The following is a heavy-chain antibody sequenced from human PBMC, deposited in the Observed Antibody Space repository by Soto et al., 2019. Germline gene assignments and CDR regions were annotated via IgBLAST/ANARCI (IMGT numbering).Heavy chain of an antibody. D-gene: IGHD3-22*01. CDR1: GFPFDDYA. J-gene: IGHJ4*02. V-gene: IGHV3-9*01. Sequence: GGSLRLSCAASGFPFDDYAMHWVRQAPGKGLEWVSGIHWNSGGMGYADSVKGRFTVSRDNAKNSLYLQMNSLRLEDTALYYCVKETGNYYDSSGHYFDYWGQGTLVTVSS. CDR3: VKETGNYYDSSGHYFDY. CDR2: IHWNSGGM.